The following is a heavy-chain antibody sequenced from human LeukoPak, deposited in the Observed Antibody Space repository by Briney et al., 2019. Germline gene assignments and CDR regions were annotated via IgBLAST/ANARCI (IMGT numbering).Heavy chain of an antibody. J-gene: IGHJ4*02. Sequence: SETLSLTCTVSGYSISSGYYWGWIRQPPGKGVEWIGSIYHSGSTYYNPSLKSRVTISVDTSKNQFSLKLSSVTAADTAVYYCAREAGDYWGQGTLVTVSS. V-gene: IGHV4-38-2*02. CDR1: GYSISSGYY. CDR2: IYHSGST. CDR3: AREAGDY.